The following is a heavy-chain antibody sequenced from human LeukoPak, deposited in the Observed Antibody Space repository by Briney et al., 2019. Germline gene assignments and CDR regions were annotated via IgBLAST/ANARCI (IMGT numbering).Heavy chain of an antibody. Sequence: GGSLRLSCAASGFTVSSNYMSWVRQAPGKGLEWVSVIYSGGSTYYADSVKGRFTISRDNSKNTLYLQMNSLRAEDTAVYYCAILRYFDWLYDYWGQGTLVTVSS. J-gene: IGHJ4*02. V-gene: IGHV3-53*01. D-gene: IGHD3-9*01. CDR3: AILRYFDWLYDY. CDR1: GFTVSSNY. CDR2: IYSGGST.